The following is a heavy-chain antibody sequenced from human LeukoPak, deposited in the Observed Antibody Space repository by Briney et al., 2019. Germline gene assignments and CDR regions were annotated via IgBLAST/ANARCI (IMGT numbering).Heavy chain of an antibody. CDR1: GGSISSYH. V-gene: IGHV4-59*01. Sequence: SETLSLTCTVSGGSISSYHWSWIRQPPEKGLEWIGDIYYSGSTNYNPSLKSRVTISVDTSNNQFSLKLSSVTAADTAVYYCAGGYCSGGSCSVSLYYYYMDVWGKGTTVTVSS. CDR3: AGGYCSGGSCSVSLYYYYMDV. D-gene: IGHD2-15*01. J-gene: IGHJ6*03. CDR2: IYYSGST.